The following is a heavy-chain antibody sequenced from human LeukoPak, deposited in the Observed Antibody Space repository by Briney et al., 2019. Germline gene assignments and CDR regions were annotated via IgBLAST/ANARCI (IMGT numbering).Heavy chain of an antibody. J-gene: IGHJ4*02. V-gene: IGHV3-30-3*01. D-gene: IGHD3-22*01. Sequence: PGRSLRLSCAASGFTFSSYAMHWVRQAPGKGLGWVAVISYDGSNKYYADSVKGRFTISRDNSKNTLYLQMNSLRAEDTAVYYCASLPGHYYYDSSGDPVGWGQGTLVTVSS. CDR2: ISYDGSNK. CDR3: ASLPGHYYYDSSGDPVG. CDR1: GFTFSSYA.